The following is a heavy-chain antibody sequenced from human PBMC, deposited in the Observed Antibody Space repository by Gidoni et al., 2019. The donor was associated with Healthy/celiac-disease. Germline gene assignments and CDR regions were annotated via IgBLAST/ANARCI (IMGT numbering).Heavy chain of an antibody. Sequence: QLQLQESGPGLVKPSETLSLTCTVSGGSISSSSYYWGWIRQPPGKGLEWIGSIYYSGSTYYNPSLKTRVTISVDTSKNQFSLKLSSVTAADTAVYYCARLEVAGTVDYWGQGTLVTVSS. CDR2: IYYSGST. J-gene: IGHJ4*02. CDR1: GGSISSSSYY. V-gene: IGHV4-39*01. D-gene: IGHD6-19*01. CDR3: ARLEVAGTVDY.